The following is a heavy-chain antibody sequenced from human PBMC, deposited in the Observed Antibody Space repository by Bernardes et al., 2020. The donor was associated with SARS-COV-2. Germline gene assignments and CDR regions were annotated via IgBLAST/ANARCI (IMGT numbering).Heavy chain of an antibody. CDR1: GFTFSSYA. CDR3: AKDMGFCFTSSCLGTDY. J-gene: IGHJ4*02. V-gene: IGHV3-23*01. D-gene: IGHD6-13*01. CDR2: ISGNGGNT. Sequence: GGSLRLSCAASGFTFSSYAMSWVRQAPGKGLEWVSIISGNGGNTYYADSVKGRFTISRDDSKNTVYLQMNSLRAEDTAVYYCAKDMGFCFTSSCLGTDYWGQGSLVTVSS.